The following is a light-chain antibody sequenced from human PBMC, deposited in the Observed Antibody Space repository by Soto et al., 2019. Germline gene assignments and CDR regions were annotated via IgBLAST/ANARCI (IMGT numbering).Light chain of an antibody. CDR2: LGS. Sequence: IVTSQSPLYLPVTPGEPASISCRSSQSLLHSNGYNYLDWYLQKPGQSPQLLIYLGSNRSSGVPDRFSGSGSGTDFTLKISRVEAEDVGVYYCMQALQTPLAFGGGTKEDI. CDR3: MQALQTPLA. J-gene: IGKJ4*01. V-gene: IGKV2-28*01. CDR1: QSLLHSNGYNY.